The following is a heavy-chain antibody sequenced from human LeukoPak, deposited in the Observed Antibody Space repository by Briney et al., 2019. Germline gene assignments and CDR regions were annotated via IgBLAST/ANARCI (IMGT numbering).Heavy chain of an antibody. D-gene: IGHD2-8*01. Sequence: PGGSLRLSRAASGFTFSDYYMSWIRQAPGKGLEWVAVISYEGSNKYYADSVKGRFTISRDNSKNTLYLQMNSLRAEDTAVYYCAKDHGYGMDVWGQGTTVTVSS. V-gene: IGHV3-30*18. CDR3: AKDHGYGMDV. J-gene: IGHJ6*02. CDR1: GFTFSDYY. CDR2: ISYEGSNK.